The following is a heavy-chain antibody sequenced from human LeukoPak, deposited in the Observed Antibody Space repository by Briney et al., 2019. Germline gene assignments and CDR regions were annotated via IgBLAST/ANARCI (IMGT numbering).Heavy chain of an antibody. Sequence: SETLSLTCTVSGGSISSYYWSWIRQPPGKGLEWIGYIYTSGSTNYNPSLKSRVTISVDTSKNQFSLKLSSVTAADTAVYYCARLGVYYYDSSGYYGPPATEYWFDPWGQGTLVTVSS. D-gene: IGHD3-22*01. V-gene: IGHV4-4*09. CDR1: GGSISSYY. CDR3: ARLGVYYYDSSGYYGPPATEYWFDP. CDR2: IYTSGST. J-gene: IGHJ5*02.